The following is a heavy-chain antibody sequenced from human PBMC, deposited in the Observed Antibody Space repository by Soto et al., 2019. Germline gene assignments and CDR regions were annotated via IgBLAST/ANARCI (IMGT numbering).Heavy chain of an antibody. CDR3: ARVSAAAHNWFDP. V-gene: IGHV3-74*01. D-gene: IGHD6-13*01. CDR2: INSDGSST. Sequence: GGSLRLSCAASGFTFSSYWMHWVRQAPGKGLVWVSRINSDGSSTSYADSVKGRFTISRDNAKNTLYLQMNSLRAEDTAVYYCARVSAAAHNWFDPWGQGTLVTVSS. J-gene: IGHJ5*02. CDR1: GFTFSSYW.